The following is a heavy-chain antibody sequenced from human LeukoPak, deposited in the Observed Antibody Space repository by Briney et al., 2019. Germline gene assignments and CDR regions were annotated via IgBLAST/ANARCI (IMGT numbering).Heavy chain of an antibody. J-gene: IGHJ3*02. CDR2: FDPEDGET. V-gene: IGHV1-24*01. CDR3: ATRRIAGRRMGENAFDI. CDR1: GYTLTELS. D-gene: IGHD3-16*01. Sequence: GASVKVSCKVSGYTLTELSMHWVRQAPGEGLEWMGGFDPEDGETIYAQKFQGRVTMTEDTSTDTAYMELSSLRSEDTAVYYCATRRIAGRRMGENAFDIWGQGTMVTVSS.